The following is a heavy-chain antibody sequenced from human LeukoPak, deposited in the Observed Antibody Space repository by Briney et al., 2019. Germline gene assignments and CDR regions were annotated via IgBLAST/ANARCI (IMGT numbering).Heavy chain of an antibody. Sequence: PSETLSLTCAVYGGSFTGYHCNWIRQAPGKGLQWIGEVNHRGMTNYNPSLKSRVIISADTSKNQFSLKLKSVTAADTAMYYCARDPTSEISVPYYFDDWGQGTLVTVSS. CDR2: VNHRGMT. V-gene: IGHV4-34*01. CDR1: GGSFTGYH. CDR3: ARDPTSEISVPYYFDD. J-gene: IGHJ4*02. D-gene: IGHD3-16*01.